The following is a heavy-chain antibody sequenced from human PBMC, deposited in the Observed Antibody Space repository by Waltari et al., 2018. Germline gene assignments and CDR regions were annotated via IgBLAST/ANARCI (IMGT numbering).Heavy chain of an antibody. J-gene: IGHJ3*02. CDR1: GGSISSYY. Sequence: QVQLQESGPGLVKPSETLSLTCTVSGGSISSYYWSWIRQPPGKGLEWIGYIYYSGSTNYNPSLKSRVTISVNTSKNQFSLKLSSVTAADTAVYYCARSHEYSSSSGAFDIWGQGTMVTVSS. V-gene: IGHV4-59*01. D-gene: IGHD6-6*01. CDR2: IYYSGST. CDR3: ARSHEYSSSSGAFDI.